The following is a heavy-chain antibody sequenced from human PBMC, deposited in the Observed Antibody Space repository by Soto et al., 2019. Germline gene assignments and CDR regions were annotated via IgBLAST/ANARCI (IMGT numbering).Heavy chain of an antibody. J-gene: IGHJ6*02. V-gene: IGHV1-69*13. CDR3: ANQYYYDSKGSYYYGMDV. Sequence: GASVKVSCKASGGTFSSCAISWVRQAPGQGLEWMGGIIPIFGTANYAQKFQGRVTITADESTSTAYMELSSLRSEDTAVYYCANQYYYDSKGSYYYGMDVWGQGTTVTVSS. D-gene: IGHD3-22*01. CDR2: IIPIFGTA. CDR1: GGTFSSCA.